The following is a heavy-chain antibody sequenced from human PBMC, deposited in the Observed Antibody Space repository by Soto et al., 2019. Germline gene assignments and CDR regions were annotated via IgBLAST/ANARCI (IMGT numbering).Heavy chain of an antibody. V-gene: IGHV3-33*01. D-gene: IGHD1-1*01. Sequence: ESGGGVVQPGRSLRLSCAASGFTSSGYAMHWVRQAPAKGLGWMAVIWYDGSNKYYADSVKGRFTISRDNSKNTLYLQMNSLRAEDTAVYYCASVTTGTTGLDPWGQGTLVTVSS. CDR2: IWYDGSNK. CDR1: GFTSSGYA. CDR3: ASVTTGTTGLDP. J-gene: IGHJ5*02.